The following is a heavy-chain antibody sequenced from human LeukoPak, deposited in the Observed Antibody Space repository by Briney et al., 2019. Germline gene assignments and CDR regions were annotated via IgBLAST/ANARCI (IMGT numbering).Heavy chain of an antibody. CDR2: IYTSGST. V-gene: IGHV4-61*02. Sequence: PSQTLSLTCTVSGGSISSGSYYWRWIRQPAGKGLEWIGRIYTSGSTDYNPSLKSRIIISVDTSKRQFSLKLSAVTAADTAVYYCTRAGRHYSGDDYWGQGTLVTVSS. D-gene: IGHD6-19*01. CDR3: TRAGRHYSGDDY. J-gene: IGHJ4*02. CDR1: GGSISSGSYY.